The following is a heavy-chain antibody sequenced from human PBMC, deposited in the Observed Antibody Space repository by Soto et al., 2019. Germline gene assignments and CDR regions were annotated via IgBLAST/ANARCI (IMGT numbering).Heavy chain of an antibody. J-gene: IGHJ5*01. Sequence: GASVKVSCKAPGYTFTRYGIRWVRQAPGQRKERMGWISAYNGNTNYAQKLQGRVTMTTDTSTSTAYMELRSLRSDDTAVYYCARDLSFWQWLVHTNLFDPWGQGTLVTVSS. V-gene: IGHV1-18*01. D-gene: IGHD6-19*01. CDR2: ISAYNGNT. CDR3: ARDLSFWQWLVHTNLFDP. CDR1: GYTFTRYG.